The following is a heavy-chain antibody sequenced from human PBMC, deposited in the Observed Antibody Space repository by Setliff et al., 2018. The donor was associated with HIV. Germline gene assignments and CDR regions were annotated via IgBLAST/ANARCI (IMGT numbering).Heavy chain of an antibody. CDR1: GLSISTNYY. D-gene: IGHD2-2*01. Sequence: PSETLSLTCAVSGLSISTNYYWGWIRQPPGKGLDWIGSIYHSGSTYYNPSLKSRVTISVDTSKNQFSLELSSVTAADTAIFYCARHSGGDQLLREFDYWGQGTLVTVS. CDR2: IYHSGST. J-gene: IGHJ4*02. CDR3: ARHSGGDQLLREFDY. V-gene: IGHV4-38-2*01.